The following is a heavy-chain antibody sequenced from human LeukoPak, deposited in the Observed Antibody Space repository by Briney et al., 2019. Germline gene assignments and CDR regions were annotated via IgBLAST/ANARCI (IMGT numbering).Heavy chain of an antibody. CDR1: GYIFAGYY. CDR3: ARDGGYYGSGSYHY. D-gene: IGHD3-10*01. V-gene: IGHV1-2*02. CDR2: INPNSGGT. Sequence: ASVKVSCKASGYIFAGYYMHWGRQAPGQRPEWRGWINPNSGGTNSAQKFQGRVTMTRDTSISTAYMELSRLRSDDPAVYYCARDGGYYGSGSYHYWGQGALVTVSS. J-gene: IGHJ4*02.